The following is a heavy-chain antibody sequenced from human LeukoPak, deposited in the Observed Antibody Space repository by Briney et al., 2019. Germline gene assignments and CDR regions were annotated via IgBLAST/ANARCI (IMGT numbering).Heavy chain of an antibody. V-gene: IGHV3-23*01. CDR1: GFTFSSYA. Sequence: GGSLRLSCAASGFTFSSYAMSWVRQAPGTGLEWVAAISGSGGSTYYADSVKGRFTISRDNSKNTLYLQMNSLRAEDTAVYYCAKDRSLYLGYCSGGSCYFDYWGQGTLVTVSS. D-gene: IGHD2-15*01. J-gene: IGHJ4*02. CDR3: AKDRSLYLGYCSGGSCYFDY. CDR2: ISGSGGST.